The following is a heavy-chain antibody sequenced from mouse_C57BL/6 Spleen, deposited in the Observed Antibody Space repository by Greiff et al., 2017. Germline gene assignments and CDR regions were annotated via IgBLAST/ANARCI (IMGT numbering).Heavy chain of an antibody. CDR3: ARCGGNYYGSKDYFDY. CDR1: GYTFTSYW. V-gene: IGHV1-61*01. D-gene: IGHD1-1*01. Sequence: VQLQQSGAELVRPGSSVKLSCKASGYTFTSYWMDWVKQRPGQGLEWIGNIYTSDSETHYNQKFKDKATLTVDKSSSTSYMQLSSLTSEDSAVYYCARCGGNYYGSKDYFDYWGQGTTRTVSS. CDR2: IYTSDSET. J-gene: IGHJ2*01.